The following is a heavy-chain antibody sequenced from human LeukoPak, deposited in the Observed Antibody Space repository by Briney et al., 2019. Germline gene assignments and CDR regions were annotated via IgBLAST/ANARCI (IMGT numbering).Heavy chain of an antibody. Sequence: ASVKVSCKACGYTFTGYYMHWGRQAPGEGVEGMGRFYPNNGGTTYEQKFQRRVTLTRDTSVSTDYMELSSLRSDDTAVYYCAHGGGSYGDVWGQGTMVAVSS. V-gene: IGHV1-2*06. J-gene: IGHJ3*01. CDR3: AHGGGSYGDV. CDR1: GYTFTGYY. CDR2: FYPNNGGT. D-gene: IGHD1-26*01.